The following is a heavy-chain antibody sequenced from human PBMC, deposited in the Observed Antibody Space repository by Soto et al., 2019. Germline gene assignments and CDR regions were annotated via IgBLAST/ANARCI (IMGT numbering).Heavy chain of an antibody. CDR2: ISDSGGRT. D-gene: IGHD6-19*01. V-gene: IGHV3-23*01. Sequence: PGGSLRLSCAASGFTFNTYAMSWVRQAPGKGLDWVSAISDSGGRTYYADSVKGRFTIPRDNSKNTLYLQMNSLRAEDTAVYFCAKELVNSGWTYFDYWGQGTLVTVSS. CDR3: AKELVNSGWTYFDY. CDR1: GFTFNTYA. J-gene: IGHJ4*02.